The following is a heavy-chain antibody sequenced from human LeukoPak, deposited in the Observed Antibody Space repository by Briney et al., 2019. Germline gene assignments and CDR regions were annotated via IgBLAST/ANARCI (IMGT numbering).Heavy chain of an antibody. V-gene: IGHV4-34*01. J-gene: IGHJ6*02. CDR2: INHSGST. CDR1: GGSFSGYY. Sequence: SETLSLTCAVYGGSFSGYYWSWIRQPPGKGLEWIGEINHSGSTNYNPSLKSRVTISVDTSKNQFSLKLSSVTAADTAVYYCARGDRRGGLKSSSWYGNYYYGMDVWGQGTTVTVSS. CDR3: ARGDRRGGLKSSSWYGNYYYGMDV. D-gene: IGHD6-13*01.